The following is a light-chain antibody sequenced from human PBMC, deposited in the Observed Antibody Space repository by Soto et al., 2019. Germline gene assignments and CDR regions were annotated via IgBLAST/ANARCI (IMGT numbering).Light chain of an antibody. V-gene: IGKV3-11*01. CDR2: DAS. Sequence: EIVLTQSPATLSLSPGERVTLSCRASQSITTFLAWHQQKPGQAPRLLIYDASNRATGIPARFSGSGSGTDFTLTISSLEPEDSAIYYCQQRNSWPLTFGGGTKVEI. CDR3: QQRNSWPLT. J-gene: IGKJ4*01. CDR1: QSITTF.